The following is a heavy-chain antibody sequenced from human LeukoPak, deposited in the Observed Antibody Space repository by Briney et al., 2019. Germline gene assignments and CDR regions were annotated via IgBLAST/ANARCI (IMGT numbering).Heavy chain of an antibody. D-gene: IGHD6-13*01. J-gene: IGHJ3*02. CDR1: GYTFTGYY. CDR2: INPNSGGT. V-gene: IGHV1-2*06. CDR3: ARVGAAAGTAFDI. Sequence: ASVKVSCKASGYTFTGYYMHWVRQAPGQGLEWMGRINPNSGGTNYAQKFQGRVTMTRDTSISTAYMELSRLRSDDTAVYYCARVGAAAGTAFDIWGQGTMVIVSS.